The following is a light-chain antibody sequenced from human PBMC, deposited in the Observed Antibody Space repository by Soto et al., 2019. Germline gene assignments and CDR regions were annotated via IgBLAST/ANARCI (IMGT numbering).Light chain of an antibody. J-gene: IGKJ1*01. Sequence: QRNQTPDSQSASVGGKVSVTCRASRDVGSDVSWYQQKPGQAPKLLIYAASNLYTGVPSRFSASRSATEFTLTIGSFPPDDFASYYCLLDYGLWCTFGQGTMVDIK. CDR2: AAS. V-gene: IGKV1-6*01. CDR3: LLDYGLWCT. CDR1: RDVGSD.